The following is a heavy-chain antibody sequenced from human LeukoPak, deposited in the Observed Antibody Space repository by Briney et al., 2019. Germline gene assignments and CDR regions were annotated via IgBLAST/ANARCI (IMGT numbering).Heavy chain of an antibody. V-gene: IGHV1-3*01. CDR1: EYIFTDYA. CDR2: INAGNGNT. J-gene: IGHJ5*02. Sequence: ASVKVSCKASEYIFTDYAINWVRQAPGQRLEWMGWINAGNGNTKYSQKFQGRVSITRDTSASAAYMELSSLRSEDTAVYYCARQGFDPWGQGTLVTVSS. CDR3: ARQGFDP.